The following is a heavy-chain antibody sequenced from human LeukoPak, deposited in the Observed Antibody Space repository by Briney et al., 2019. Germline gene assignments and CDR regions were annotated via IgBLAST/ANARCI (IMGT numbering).Heavy chain of an antibody. CDR3: ARHIGYSSGWYPGRFDY. Sequence: PSETLSLTCAVYGGSFSGYYWSWIRQPPGKGLEWIGEINHSGSTNYNSSLKSRVTISVDTSKNQFSLKLSSVTAADTAVYYCARHIGYSSGWYPGRFDYWGQGTLVTVSS. D-gene: IGHD6-19*01. CDR2: INHSGST. V-gene: IGHV4-34*01. CDR1: GGSFSGYY. J-gene: IGHJ4*02.